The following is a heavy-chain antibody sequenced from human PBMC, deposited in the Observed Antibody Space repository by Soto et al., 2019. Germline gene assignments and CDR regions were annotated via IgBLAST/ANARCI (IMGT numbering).Heavy chain of an antibody. CDR1: GFTFSSYG. V-gene: IGHV3-30*18. J-gene: IGHJ6*02. CDR2: ISYDGSNK. Sequence: QVQLVESGGGVVQPGRSLRLSCAASGFTFSSYGMHWVRQAPGKGLEWVAVISYDGSNKYYADSVKGRFTISRDNSKNTLYLQMNSLRAEDTAVYYCAKMLRYCSSTSCYLDYYYYGMDVWGQGTTVTVSS. CDR3: AKMLRYCSSTSCYLDYYYYGMDV. D-gene: IGHD2-2*01.